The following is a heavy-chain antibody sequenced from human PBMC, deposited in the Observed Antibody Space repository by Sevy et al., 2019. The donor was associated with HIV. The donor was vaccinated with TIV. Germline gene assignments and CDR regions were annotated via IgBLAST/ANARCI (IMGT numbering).Heavy chain of an antibody. J-gene: IGHJ4*02. Sequence: GGSLKISCKGSGYSFTSYWIGWVRQMPGKGLEWMGIIYPGDSDTRYSPSFQGQVTMSGDKSITTAYLQWSSLKASDTAMYYCARLEHLAAPFDYWGQGTLVTVSS. CDR3: ARLEHLAAPFDY. CDR1: GYSFTSYW. CDR2: IYPGDSDT. V-gene: IGHV5-51*01.